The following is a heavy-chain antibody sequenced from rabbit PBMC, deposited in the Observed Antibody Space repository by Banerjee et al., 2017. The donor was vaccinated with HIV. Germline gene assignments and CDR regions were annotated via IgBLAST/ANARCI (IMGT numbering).Heavy chain of an antibody. CDR1: GFSFSNNYY. J-gene: IGHJ4*01. D-gene: IGHD4-1*01. CDR2: IGASSSDST. CDR3: ARDLAGVIGWNFNL. V-gene: IGHV1S40*01. Sequence: QSLEESGGDLVKPGASLTLTCTASGFSFSNNYYMCWVRQAPGKGLEWIACIGASSSDSTYYASWAKGRFTISKTSSTTVTLQMTSLTAADTASYFCARDLAGVIGWNFNLWGQGTLVTVS.